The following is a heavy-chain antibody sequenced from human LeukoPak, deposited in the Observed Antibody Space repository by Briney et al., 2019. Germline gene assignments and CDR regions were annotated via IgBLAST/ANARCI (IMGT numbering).Heavy chain of an antibody. CDR2: IIPILGIA. Sequence: ASVKVSCKASGGTFSSYAISWVRQAPGQGLEWMGRIIPILGIANYAQKFQGRVTITADKSTSTAYMELSSLRSEDTAVYYCASQDAGVDSGYDLVGFGYWGQGTLVTVSS. D-gene: IGHD5-12*01. V-gene: IGHV1-69*04. J-gene: IGHJ4*02. CDR1: GGTFSSYA. CDR3: ASQDAGVDSGYDLVGFGY.